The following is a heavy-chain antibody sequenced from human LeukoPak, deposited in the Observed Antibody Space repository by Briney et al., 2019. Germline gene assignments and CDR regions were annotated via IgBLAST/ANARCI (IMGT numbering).Heavy chain of an antibody. D-gene: IGHD1-20*01. CDR3: ARAVLTGTTGADYYYMDV. CDR2: IKHDGSEK. CDR1: GFIFNNYW. J-gene: IGHJ6*03. V-gene: IGHV3-7*03. Sequence: GGSLRLSCDASGFIFNNYWISWVRQAPGEGLEWVANIKHDGSEKYYGDSVKGRFTISRDNAKNSLYLQMNSLRAEDTAVYYCARAVLTGTTGADYYYMDVWGKGTTVTVSS.